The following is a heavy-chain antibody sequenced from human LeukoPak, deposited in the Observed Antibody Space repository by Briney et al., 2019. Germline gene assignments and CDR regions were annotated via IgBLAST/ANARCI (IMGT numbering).Heavy chain of an antibody. V-gene: IGHV3-30-3*01. Sequence: GGSLRLSCAAPGFTFSSYAMHWVRQAPGKGLEWVAVISYDGSNKYYADSVKGRFTISRDNSKNTLYLQMNSLRAEDTAVYYCARDSFPDEWELLGGWFDPWGQGTLVTVSS. J-gene: IGHJ5*02. CDR2: ISYDGSNK. D-gene: IGHD1-26*01. CDR1: GFTFSSYA. CDR3: ARDSFPDEWELLGGWFDP.